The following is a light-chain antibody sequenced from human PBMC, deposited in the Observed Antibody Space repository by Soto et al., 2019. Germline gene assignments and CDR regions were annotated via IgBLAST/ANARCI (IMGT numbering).Light chain of an antibody. CDR1: KLGEKY. J-gene: IGLJ2*01. CDR2: QDT. V-gene: IGLV3-1*01. CDR3: QAWDSSTHVV. Sequence: SYELTQPPSVSMSPGQTASITCSGDKLGEKYACWYQQKPGQSPVLVIYQDTKRPSGIPERFSASNSGNTATLTISGTQAMDEADYYCQAWDSSTHVVFGGGTKVTVL.